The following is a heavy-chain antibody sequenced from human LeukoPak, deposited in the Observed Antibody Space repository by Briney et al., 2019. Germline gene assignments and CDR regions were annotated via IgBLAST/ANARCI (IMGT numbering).Heavy chain of an antibody. CDR3: VRRARANRAYFFDY. J-gene: IGHJ4*02. CDR1: GGSISTSSYF. V-gene: IGHV4-61*05. Sequence: PSETLSLTCTVSGGSISTSSYFWGWIRQPPGKRQEWIGYISYSGTTNYSPSLKSRVTISVDTSENQFSLKLSSVTAADTAVYYCVRRARANRAYFFDYWGQGTLVTVSS. CDR2: ISYSGTT.